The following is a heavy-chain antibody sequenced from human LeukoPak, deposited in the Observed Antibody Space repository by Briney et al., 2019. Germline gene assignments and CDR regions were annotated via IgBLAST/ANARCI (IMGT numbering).Heavy chain of an antibody. J-gene: IGHJ3*02. Sequence: GRSLRLSCAASGFTFDDYAMHWVRHAPGKGLEWVSLISWDGGSTYYADSVKSRFTISRDNSKNSLYLQMNSLRAEDTALYYCAKDLRSEGAFDIWGQGTMVTVSS. CDR1: GFTFDDYA. V-gene: IGHV3-43D*03. CDR3: AKDLRSEGAFDI. D-gene: IGHD2-15*01. CDR2: ISWDGGST.